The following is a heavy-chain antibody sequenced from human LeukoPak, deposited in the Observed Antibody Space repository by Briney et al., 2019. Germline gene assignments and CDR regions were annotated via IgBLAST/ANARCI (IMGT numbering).Heavy chain of an antibody. CDR3: ARVAKERVGGVYYFDY. D-gene: IGHD1-1*01. CDR2: IGTAGDT. CDR1: GFTFNDYD. Sequence: GGSLRLSCAASGFTFNDYDMHWVRQATGKGLEWVSAIGTAGDTYYTGSVKGRFTISRENAENSLYLQMNSLRAGDTAVYYCARVAKERVGGVYYFDYWGQGTLVTVSS. J-gene: IGHJ4*02. V-gene: IGHV3-13*01.